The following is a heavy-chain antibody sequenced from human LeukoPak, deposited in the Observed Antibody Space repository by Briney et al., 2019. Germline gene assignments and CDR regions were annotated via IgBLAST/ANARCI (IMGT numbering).Heavy chain of an antibody. CDR3: VREGLDTVAPGLFDI. J-gene: IGHJ3*02. CDR2: IYYSGST. D-gene: IGHD5-12*01. CDR1: GGSITTNYY. Sequence: SETLSLTCTVSGGSITTNYYWSWIRQPPGKGLEWIGYIYYSGSTDYNPSLKSRVTISVDTSRNQFYLKLSAVTPADTAVYYCVREGLDTVAPGLFDIWGQGTMVTVSS. V-gene: IGHV4-30-4*01.